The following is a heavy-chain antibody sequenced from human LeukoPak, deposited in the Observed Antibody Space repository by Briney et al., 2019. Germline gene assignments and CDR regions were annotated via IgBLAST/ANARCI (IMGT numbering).Heavy chain of an antibody. J-gene: IGHJ4*02. CDR2: ISYDGRNK. CDR3: ARESIAAAGTQGVFDY. D-gene: IGHD6-13*01. Sequence: GGSLRLSCAASGFTFSSYAMHWVRQAPGKGLEWVAVISYDGRNKYYADSVKGRFTISRDNSKNTLYLQMNSLRAEDTAVYYCARESIAAAGTQGVFDYWGQGTLVTVSS. CDR1: GFTFSSYA. V-gene: IGHV3-30*04.